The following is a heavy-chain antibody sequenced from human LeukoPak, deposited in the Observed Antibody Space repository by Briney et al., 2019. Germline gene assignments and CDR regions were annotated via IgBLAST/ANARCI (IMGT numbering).Heavy chain of an antibody. CDR3: ARGRYYYDSSGYYGQRNNWFDP. D-gene: IGHD3-22*01. V-gene: IGHV4-34*01. CDR2: INHSGST. Sequence: SETLSLTCTVSGGSISSYYWSWIRQPPGKGLEWIGEINHSGSTNYNPSLKSRVTISVDTSKNQFSLKLSSVTAADTAVYYCARGRYYYDSSGYYGQRNNWFDPWGQGTLVTVSS. J-gene: IGHJ5*02. CDR1: GGSISSYY.